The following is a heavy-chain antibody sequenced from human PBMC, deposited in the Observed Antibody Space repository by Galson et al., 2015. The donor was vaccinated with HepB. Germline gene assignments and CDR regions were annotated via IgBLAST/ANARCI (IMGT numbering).Heavy chain of an antibody. CDR1: GFSLSTCGVG. J-gene: IGHJ1*01. Sequence: PALVKPTQTLTLTCTFSGFSLSTCGVGVGWIRQPPGKALEWLALIYWDDDKRYSPSLKSRLTITKDTSKNHVVLTMTNMDPVDTATYYCAHRQSFAGARGGVQHWGQGTLVTVSS. CDR2: IYWDDDK. V-gene: IGHV2-5*02. CDR3: AHRQSFAGARGGVQH. D-gene: IGHD1-26*01.